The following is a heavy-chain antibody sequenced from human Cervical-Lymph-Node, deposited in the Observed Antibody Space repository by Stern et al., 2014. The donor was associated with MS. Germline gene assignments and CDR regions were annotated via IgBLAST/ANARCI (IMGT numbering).Heavy chain of an antibody. CDR2: VDSTGRST. CDR1: GFKFSIYG. D-gene: IGHD2-21*02. J-gene: IGHJ6*02. Sequence: EVQLEESGGGLVQPGGSLRISCAASGFKFSIYGMTWVRQAPGKGPAWVSAVDSTGRSTYYADSVRVRFAISRDNSNSTLFLQLNSLRTEDTAVYYCAKVLVTGSYFYGLAVWGQGTTVTVSS. CDR3: AKVLVTGSYFYGLAV. V-gene: IGHV3-23*04.